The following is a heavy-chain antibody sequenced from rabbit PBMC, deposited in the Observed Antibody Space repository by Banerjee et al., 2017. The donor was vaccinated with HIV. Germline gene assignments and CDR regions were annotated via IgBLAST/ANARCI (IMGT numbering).Heavy chain of an antibody. J-gene: IGHJ4*01. D-gene: IGHD6-1*01. CDR2: INTISGDT. Sequence: QEQLEESGGDLVKPEGSLTLTCTASGFSFNNKYVMCWVRQAPGKGLEWIACINTISGDTVYATWAKGRFTISKASWTTVTLQMTSLTAADTATYFCARGGVADYGYENLWGQGTLVTVS. CDR3: ARGGVADYGYENL. V-gene: IGHV1S45*01. CDR1: GFSFNNKYV.